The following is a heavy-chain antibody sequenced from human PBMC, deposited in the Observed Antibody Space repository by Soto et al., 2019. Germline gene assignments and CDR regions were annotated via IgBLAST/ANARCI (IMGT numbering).Heavy chain of an antibody. CDR3: AREVDIVASFYYYGMDV. CDR1: GFIFSDYD. J-gene: IGHJ6*02. V-gene: IGHV3-48*03. CDR2: ISSSGSTI. D-gene: IGHD5-12*01. Sequence: PGGSLRLSCAAAGFIFSDYDMNWVRQAPGKGLEWVSYISSSGSTIDYADSVKGRFTISRDNTKNSLYLQMNSLRAEDTAVYYCAREVDIVASFYYYGMDVWGQGTTVTVYS.